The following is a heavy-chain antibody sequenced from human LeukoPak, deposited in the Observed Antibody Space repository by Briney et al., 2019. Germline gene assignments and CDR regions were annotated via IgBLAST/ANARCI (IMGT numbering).Heavy chain of an antibody. CDR2: IYTSGST. CDR1: GGSISSYY. V-gene: IGHV4-4*07. Sequence: SETLSLTCTVSGGSISSYYWSWIRQPAGKGLEWIGRIYTSGSTNYNPSLKSRVTISVDTSKNQFSLKLSSVTAADTAVYYCARDLYSRVDNEDWYFDLWGRGTLVTVSS. J-gene: IGHJ2*01. D-gene: IGHD4-11*01. CDR3: ARDLYSRVDNEDWYFDL.